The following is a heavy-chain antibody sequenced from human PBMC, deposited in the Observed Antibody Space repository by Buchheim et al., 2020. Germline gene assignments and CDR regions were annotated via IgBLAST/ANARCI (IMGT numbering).Heavy chain of an antibody. J-gene: IGHJ4*02. Sequence: EVQLLESGGGLVQPGGSLRLSCVASGFTFNSYAMSWVRQAPGKGLEWVSTISGSGGSTFYADSVKGRFTISRDNSKKTLYLQMYSLRAEDTALYYCAKERRAVVTPLGYWGQGTL. CDR3: AKERRAVVTPLGY. CDR2: ISGSGGST. V-gene: IGHV3-23*01. D-gene: IGHD4-23*01. CDR1: GFTFNSYA.